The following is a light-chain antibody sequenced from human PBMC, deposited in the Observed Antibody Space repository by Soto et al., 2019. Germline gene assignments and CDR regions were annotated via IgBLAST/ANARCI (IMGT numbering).Light chain of an antibody. CDR3: QQRSNWPPVT. J-gene: IGKJ4*01. CDR2: DAS. CDR1: QSVSNY. Sequence: EIVLTQSPATLSLSPGERATLSCRASQSVSNYLAWYQQKPGQAPRLLIYDASNRASGIPARFSGSASRTDFTLTISSLDPEDFAVYYCQQRSNWPPVTFGRGTKVDIK. V-gene: IGKV3-11*01.